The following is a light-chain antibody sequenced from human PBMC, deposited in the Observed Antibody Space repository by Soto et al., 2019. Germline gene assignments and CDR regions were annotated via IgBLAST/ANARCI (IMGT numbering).Light chain of an antibody. V-gene: IGKV3-11*01. CDR1: QSVTSS. Sequence: EIVLTQSPATLSLSPGDRATLSFRASQSVTSSLAWFPQKPGQAPRLLIYDVSRRANAIPARFSGSGSGTDFTLTSSSLAPEDFAVYYCQQRTTWPTFGGGTKVEIK. J-gene: IGKJ4*01. CDR3: QQRTTWPT. CDR2: DVS.